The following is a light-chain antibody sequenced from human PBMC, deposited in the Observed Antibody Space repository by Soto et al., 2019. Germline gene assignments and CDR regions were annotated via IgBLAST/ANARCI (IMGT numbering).Light chain of an antibody. CDR3: QQYNNWPWT. CDR1: QSVATN. Sequence: EIGMTQSAATLSVSAGERATLSCRASQSVATNLAWYQQKHGQPPRLLIYGASTRATGIPARFSGSGYGTEFNLTISSLQSVDFAVYSCQQYNNWPWTFGQGTKVDIK. V-gene: IGKV3-15*01. J-gene: IGKJ1*01. CDR2: GAS.